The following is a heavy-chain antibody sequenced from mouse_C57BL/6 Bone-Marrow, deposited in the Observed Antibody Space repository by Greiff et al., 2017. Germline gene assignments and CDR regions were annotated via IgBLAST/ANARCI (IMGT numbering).Heavy chain of an antibody. CDR2: MHPNGGSP. D-gene: IGHD2-4*01. Sequence: QVQLQQPGAELVKPGASVKLSCKASGYTFTNYWMHWVKQRPGQGLEWIGMMHPNGGSPDYNEKFKSAATLSVDKSSRTAYMELSSLTSEDSAVYYCARSYEYDDYTMDYWGQGTSVSVSS. J-gene: IGHJ4*01. CDR3: ARSYEYDDYTMDY. V-gene: IGHV1-64*01. CDR1: GYTFTNYW.